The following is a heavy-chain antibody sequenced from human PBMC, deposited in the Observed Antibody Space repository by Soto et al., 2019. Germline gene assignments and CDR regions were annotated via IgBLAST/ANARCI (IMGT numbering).Heavy chain of an antibody. J-gene: IGHJ4*02. V-gene: IGHV4-34*01. CDR3: ARSSLRGYSYGPYYFDY. CDR1: GGSFRGYY. D-gene: IGHD5-18*01. Sequence: PSETLSLTCAVYGGSFRGYYWNWIRQPPGKGLEWIGEINHSGSTNYNPSLKSRVTISVDTSKNQFSLKLSSVTAADTAVYYCARSSLRGYSYGPYYFDYWGQGTLVTVSS. CDR2: INHSGST.